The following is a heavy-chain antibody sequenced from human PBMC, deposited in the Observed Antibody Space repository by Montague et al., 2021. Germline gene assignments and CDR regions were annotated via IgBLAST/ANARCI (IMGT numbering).Heavy chain of an antibody. Sequence: SLRLSCAASGFTFSDYGMNWVRRAPGKGLEWVSYIRTDGYYADSVKGRFTISRDNAKNSLYLQMNSLRDEDTAVYYCARDRDYAFDIWDQGIMVTVSS. CDR2: IRTDG. D-gene: IGHD3-16*01. V-gene: IGHV3-48*02. CDR1: GFTFSDYG. CDR3: ARDRDYAFDI. J-gene: IGHJ3*02.